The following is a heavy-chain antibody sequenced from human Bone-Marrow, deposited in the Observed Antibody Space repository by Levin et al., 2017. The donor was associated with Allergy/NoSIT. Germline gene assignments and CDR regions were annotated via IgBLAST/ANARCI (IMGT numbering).Heavy chain of an antibody. J-gene: IGHJ3*02. CDR1: GFTFTSSA. Sequence: ASVKVSCKASGFTFTSSAVQWVRQARGQRLEWIGWIVVGSGNTNYAQKFQERVTITRDMSTSTAYMELSSLRSEDTAVYYCAAGRGVYGDYFPDAFDIWGQGTMVTVSS. V-gene: IGHV1-58*01. CDR2: IVVGSGNT. CDR3: AAGRGVYGDYFPDAFDI. D-gene: IGHD4-17*01.